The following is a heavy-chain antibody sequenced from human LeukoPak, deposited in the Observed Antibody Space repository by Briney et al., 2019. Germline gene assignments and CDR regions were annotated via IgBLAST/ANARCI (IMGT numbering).Heavy chain of an antibody. Sequence: ASVKVSCKASGYTFTRYGISWVRQAPGQGLEWMGWISAYNGNTNYAQKLQGRVTMTTDTSTSTAYMELRSLRSDDTAVYYCARDYYYDSSGFFDYWGQGTLVTVSS. D-gene: IGHD3-22*01. V-gene: IGHV1-18*01. CDR3: ARDYYYDSSGFFDY. CDR2: ISAYNGNT. J-gene: IGHJ4*02. CDR1: GYTFTRYG.